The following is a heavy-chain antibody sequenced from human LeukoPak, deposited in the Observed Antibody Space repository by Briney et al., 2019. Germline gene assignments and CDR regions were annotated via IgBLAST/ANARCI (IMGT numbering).Heavy chain of an antibody. CDR2: IYYSGST. CDR1: GGSISSSSYY. V-gene: IGHV4-39*01. CDR3: ARRGPYDFWSGALGTYYYYYMDV. Sequence: SETLSLTCTVSGGSISSSSYYWGWIRQPPGKGLEWIGSIYYSGSTYYNPSLKSRVTISVDTSKNQFSLKLSSVTAADTAVYYWARRGPYDFWSGALGTYYYYYMDVWGKGTTVTVSS. J-gene: IGHJ6*03. D-gene: IGHD3-3*01.